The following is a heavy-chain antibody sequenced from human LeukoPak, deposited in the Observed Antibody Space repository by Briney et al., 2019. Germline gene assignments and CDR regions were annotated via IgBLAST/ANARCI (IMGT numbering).Heavy chain of an antibody. CDR1: GGSISSGSYY. V-gene: IGHV4-61*02. Sequence: SETLSLTCTVSGGSISSGSYYWSWIRQPAGKGLEWIGRIYTSGSTNYNPSLKSRVTISVDTSKNQFSLKLSSVTAADTAVYYCARRYYDYVWGSYRYKGFDYWGQGTLVTVSS. CDR3: ARRYYDYVWGSYRYKGFDY. D-gene: IGHD3-16*02. CDR2: IYTSGST. J-gene: IGHJ4*02.